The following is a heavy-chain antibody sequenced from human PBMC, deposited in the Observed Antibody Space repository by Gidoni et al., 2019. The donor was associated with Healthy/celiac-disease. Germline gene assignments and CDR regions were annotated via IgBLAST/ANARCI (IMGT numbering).Heavy chain of an antibody. D-gene: IGHD6-6*01. CDR3: ARDFREEYSSSAGMDV. J-gene: IGHJ6*02. Sequence: QVQLVESGGGLVKPGGSLRLSCAASGCTYSDYYMSWIRQAPGKGLEWVSYISSSSSYTNYADSVKGRFTISRDNAKNSLYLQMNSLRAEDTAVYYCARDFREEYSSSAGMDVWGQGTTVTVSS. CDR1: GCTYSDYY. V-gene: IGHV3-11*06. CDR2: ISSSSSYT.